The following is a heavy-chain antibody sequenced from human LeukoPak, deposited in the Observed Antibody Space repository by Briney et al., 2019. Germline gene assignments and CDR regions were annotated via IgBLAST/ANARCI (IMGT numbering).Heavy chain of an antibody. J-gene: IGHJ4*02. CDR2: ISSSSSYI. D-gene: IGHD1-26*01. Sequence: GGSLRLSCAAPGFTFSSYSINWVRQAPGKGLEWVSSISSSSSYIYYADSVKGRFTISRDNAKNSLYLQMNSLRAEDTAVYYCARDPSGSYSYWGQGTLVTVSS. CDR1: GFTFSSYS. CDR3: ARDPSGSYSY. V-gene: IGHV3-21*01.